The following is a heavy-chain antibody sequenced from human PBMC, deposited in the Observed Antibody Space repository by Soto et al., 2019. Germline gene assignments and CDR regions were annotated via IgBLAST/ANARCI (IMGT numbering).Heavy chain of an antibody. J-gene: IGHJ6*02. Sequence: GESLKISCKGSGYSFSNDWIAWVRQMPGKGLEWMGIIYPGDSDTRYSPSFQGQVTISADKSISTAYLQWSSLKASDTAMYYCARPRDGHKGKNYYGMDVWGQGTTVTVSS. CDR3: ARPRDGHKGKNYYGMDV. V-gene: IGHV5-51*01. CDR1: GYSFSNDW. CDR2: IYPGDSDT.